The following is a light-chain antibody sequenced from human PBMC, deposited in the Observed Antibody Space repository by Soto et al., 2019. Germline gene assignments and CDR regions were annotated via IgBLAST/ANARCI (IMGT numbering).Light chain of an antibody. CDR3: AAWDDSLNAWA. CDR2: GVS. J-gene: IGLJ3*02. CDR1: SSDIGGYNY. V-gene: IGLV2-14*01. Sequence: QSALTQPASVSGSPGQSITISCTGTSSDIGGYNYVSWYQQYPGKAPKLMIFGVSDRPSGVSNRFSGSKSGATASLTISGLQAEDEADYICAAWDDSLNAWAFGGGTKVTVL.